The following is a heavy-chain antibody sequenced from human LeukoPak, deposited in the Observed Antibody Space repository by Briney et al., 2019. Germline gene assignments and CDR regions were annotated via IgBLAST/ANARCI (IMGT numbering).Heavy chain of an antibody. D-gene: IGHD6-13*01. Sequence: SETLSLTCAVYGGSFSGYYWSWIRQPPGKGLEWIGEINHSGSTNYNPSLKSRVTISVDTSKKQFSLKLSSVTAADTAVYYCARAKGIAAALDYWGQGTLVTVSS. CDR3: ARAKGIAAALDY. CDR2: INHSGST. J-gene: IGHJ4*02. CDR1: GGSFSGYY. V-gene: IGHV4-34*01.